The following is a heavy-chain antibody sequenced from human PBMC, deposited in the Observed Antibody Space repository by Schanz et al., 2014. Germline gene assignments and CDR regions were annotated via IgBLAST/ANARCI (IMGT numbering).Heavy chain of an antibody. D-gene: IGHD6-19*01. CDR3: ARAFSGSDPAGAFDV. V-gene: IGHV1-2*04. J-gene: IGHJ3*01. CDR2: MNHGSGNT. Sequence: QVQLVQSGAEVKKPGASVKVSCRASGYPFTSDDITWVRQAPGQGLEWMGWMNHGSGNTNYAQKFQGWVTTSADTSISTAYIELSRLKSDTAAVCYGARAFSGSDPAGAFDVWGQGTMITVSS. CDR1: GYPFTSDD.